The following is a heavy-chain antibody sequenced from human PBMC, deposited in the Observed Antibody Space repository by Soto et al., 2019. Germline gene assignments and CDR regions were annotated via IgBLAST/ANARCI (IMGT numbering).Heavy chain of an antibody. CDR1: GYSFTSYW. Sequence: GESLKISCRGSGYSFTSYWIGWVRQMPGQGLEWMGIVFPGDSDTKYSPSFQGQVTISADKSINTAYLQWSGLRASDTAMYYCARHYSTSSPDYWGQGTLVTVSS. J-gene: IGHJ4*02. D-gene: IGHD6-6*01. CDR2: VFPGDSDT. CDR3: ARHYSTSSPDY. V-gene: IGHV5-51*01.